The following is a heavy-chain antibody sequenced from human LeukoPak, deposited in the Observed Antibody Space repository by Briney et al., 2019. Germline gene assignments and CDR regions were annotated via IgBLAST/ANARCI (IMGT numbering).Heavy chain of an antibody. CDR3: AGMGGRPLRELKVDY. D-gene: IGHD1-7*01. CDR1: GFTFSSYS. CDR2: ISSSSSYI. J-gene: IGHJ4*02. Sequence: PGGSLRLSCAASGFTFSSYSMDWVRQAPGKGLEWVSSISSSSSYIYYADSVKGRFTISRDNAKNSLYLQMNSLRAEDTAVYYCAGMGGRPLRELKVDYWGQGTLVTVSS. V-gene: IGHV3-21*01.